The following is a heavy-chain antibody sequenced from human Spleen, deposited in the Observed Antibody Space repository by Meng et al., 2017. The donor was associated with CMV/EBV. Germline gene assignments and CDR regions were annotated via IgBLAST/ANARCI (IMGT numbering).Heavy chain of an antibody. Sequence: GGSLRLSCAASGFIFSSYAMHWVRQAPGKGLEWVAVIWYDGNKEYYADSVKGRFTISRDNSRDTLYLQMNSLRAEDTAVYYCARATYYFDSSHYFRFDPWGQGTLVTVSS. V-gene: IGHV3-33*01. CDR1: GFIFSSYA. CDR3: ARATYYFDSSHYFRFDP. CDR2: IWYDGNKE. J-gene: IGHJ5*02. D-gene: IGHD3-22*01.